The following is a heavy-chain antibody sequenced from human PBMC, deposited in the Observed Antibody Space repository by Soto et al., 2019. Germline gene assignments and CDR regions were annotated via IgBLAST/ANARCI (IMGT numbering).Heavy chain of an antibody. CDR3: ARASDVVVVAAQPSDY. Sequence: QVQLVESGGGVVQPGRSLRLSCAASGFTFSSYAMHWVRQAPGKGLEWVAVISYDGSNKYYADSVKGRFTISRDNSKNTLDLQMNSLRAEDTAVYYCARASDVVVVAAQPSDYWGQGSLVTVSS. J-gene: IGHJ4*02. V-gene: IGHV3-30-3*01. CDR1: GFTFSSYA. D-gene: IGHD2-15*01. CDR2: ISYDGSNK.